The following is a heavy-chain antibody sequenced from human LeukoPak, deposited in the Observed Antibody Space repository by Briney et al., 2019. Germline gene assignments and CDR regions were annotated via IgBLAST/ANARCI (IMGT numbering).Heavy chain of an antibody. CDR2: IYSGGST. Sequence: GGSLRLSCAASGFTVSSNFMSWVRQAPGLGLEWVSVIYSGGSTYYADSVKGRFTISRDNSKNTLYLQMNSLRPEDTAVYYCASGGYGAAFDIWGQGTMVTVSS. V-gene: IGHV3-53*01. D-gene: IGHD4/OR15-4a*01. CDR1: GFTVSSNF. J-gene: IGHJ3*02. CDR3: ASGGYGAAFDI.